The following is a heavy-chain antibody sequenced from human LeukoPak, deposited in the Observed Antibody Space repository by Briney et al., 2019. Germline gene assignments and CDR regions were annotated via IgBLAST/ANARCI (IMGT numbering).Heavy chain of an antibody. D-gene: IGHD3-10*01. V-gene: IGHV4-31*11. CDR1: GGSFSNYY. Sequence: KPSETLSLTCAVYGGSFSNYYWTWIRQHPGKGLEWIGYIYYSGSAYYNPSLKSRVTISVDTSENQFSLKLSSVTAADTAVYYCARVNYGSATKEDYWGQGTLVTVSS. J-gene: IGHJ4*02. CDR2: IYYSGSA. CDR3: ARVNYGSATKEDY.